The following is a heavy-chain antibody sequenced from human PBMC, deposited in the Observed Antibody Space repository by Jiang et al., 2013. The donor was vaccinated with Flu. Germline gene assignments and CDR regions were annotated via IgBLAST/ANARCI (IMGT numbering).Heavy chain of an antibody. CDR1: GYSFTSYW. CDR3: ARRKGYYDSSGYYLGWFDP. V-gene: IGHV5-51*03. Sequence: QLVESGAEVKKPGESLKISCKGSGYSFTSYWIGWVRQMPGKGLEWMGIIYPGDSDTRYSPSFQGQVTISADKSISTAYLQWSSLKASDTAMYYCARRKGYYDSSGYYLGWFDPWGQGTLVTVSS. CDR2: IYPGDSDT. D-gene: IGHD3-22*01. J-gene: IGHJ5*02.